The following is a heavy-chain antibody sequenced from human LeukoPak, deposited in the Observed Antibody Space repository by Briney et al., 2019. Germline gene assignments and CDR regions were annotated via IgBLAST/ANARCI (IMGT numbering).Heavy chain of an antibody. D-gene: IGHD6-19*01. CDR2: ISGCGGST. CDR3: ATGPPSFSSGWYF. CDR1: GFTFSSYA. J-gene: IGHJ4*02. V-gene: IGHV3-23*01. Sequence: GGSLRLSCAASGFTFSSYAMSWVRQAPGRGLEWVSAISGCGGSTYYADSVKGRFTISRDNSKHTLYLQMNRLRAADTAVYYCATGPPSFSSGWYFWGQGTLVTVSS.